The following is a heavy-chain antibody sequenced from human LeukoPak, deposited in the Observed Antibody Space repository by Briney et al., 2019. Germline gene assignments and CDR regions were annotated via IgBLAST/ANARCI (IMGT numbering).Heavy chain of an antibody. D-gene: IGHD6-13*01. J-gene: IGHJ4*02. CDR1: GGSISSGGYY. CDR2: IYHSGST. V-gene: IGHV4-30-2*01. Sequence: PSETPSLTCTVSGGSISSGGYYWSWIRQPPGKGLEWIGYIYHSGSTYYNPSLKSRVTISVDRSKNQFSLKLSSVTAADTAVYYCARSRHSSSWQYYFDYWGQGTLVTVSS. CDR3: ARSRHSSSWQYYFDY.